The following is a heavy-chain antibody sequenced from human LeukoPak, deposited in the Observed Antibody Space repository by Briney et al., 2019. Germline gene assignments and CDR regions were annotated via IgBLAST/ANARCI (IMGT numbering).Heavy chain of an antibody. CDR1: GFPFSSYP. J-gene: IGHJ4*02. D-gene: IGHD3-16*02. CDR2: ITASGDST. CDR3: ARDSPYDYVWGSYRPFDY. V-gene: IGHV3-23*01. Sequence: GGSLRLSCAGSGFPFSSYPISWVRQPPGKGLEWVSAITASGDSTYYADSVKGRFTISRDNSKNTLYLQMNSLRAEDTAVYYCARDSPYDYVWGSYRPFDYWGQGTLVTVSS.